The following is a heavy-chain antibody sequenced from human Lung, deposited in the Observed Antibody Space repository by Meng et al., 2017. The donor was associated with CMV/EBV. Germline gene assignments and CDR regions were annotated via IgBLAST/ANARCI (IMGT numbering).Heavy chain of an antibody. CDR3: AKAALYSSSWAPFDY. D-gene: IGHD6-13*01. CDR1: GFTFSSYS. Sequence: GESLKISCAASGFTFSSYSMNWVRQAPGKGLEWVSSISSSSSYIYYADSVKGRFTISRDNAKNSLYLQMNSLRAEDTAVYYCAKAALYSSSWAPFDYWGQGXLVTVSS. J-gene: IGHJ4*02. CDR2: ISSSSSYI. V-gene: IGHV3-21*01.